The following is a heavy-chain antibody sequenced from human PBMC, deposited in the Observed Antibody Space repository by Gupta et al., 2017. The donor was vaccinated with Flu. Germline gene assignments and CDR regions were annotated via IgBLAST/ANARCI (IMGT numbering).Heavy chain of an antibody. Sequence: QVQLVQSGAEVKKPGASVKVSCKASGYPFTSSYMHWVRQAPGQGLEWMGIINPSGGSTSYAQKFQGRVTMTRDTSTSTVYMELSSLRSEDTAVYYCARVPLRVYAFDIWGQGTMVTVSS. V-gene: IGHV1-46*01. CDR1: GYPFTSSY. D-gene: IGHD2-8*01. J-gene: IGHJ3*02. CDR3: ARVPLRVYAFDI. CDR2: INPSGGST.